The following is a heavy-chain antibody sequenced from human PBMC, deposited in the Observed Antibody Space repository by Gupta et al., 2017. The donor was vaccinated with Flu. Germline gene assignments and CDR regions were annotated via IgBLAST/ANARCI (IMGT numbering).Heavy chain of an antibody. V-gene: IGHV3-48*03. CDR3: ARGHWDS. CDR2: ISSSGVT. J-gene: IGHJ4*02. CDR1: GFTFSDYD. Sequence: EVQLVESGGGLVQPGGSLRLSCAASGFTFSDYDVSWVRQAPGKALEWVSFISSSGVTYYTDSVKGRFTISRDNAKNSVYLQMDSLRAEDTAFYYSARGHWDSWGQGTLVTVSS.